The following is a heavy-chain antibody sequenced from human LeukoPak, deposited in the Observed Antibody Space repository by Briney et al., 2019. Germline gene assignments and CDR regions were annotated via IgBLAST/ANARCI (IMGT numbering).Heavy chain of an antibody. D-gene: IGHD2-15*01. CDR1: GGSFSGYY. CDR2: INHSGST. CDR3: ARLGYCSGGSCSTAPPLYYFDY. Sequence: SETLSLTCAVYGGSFSGYYWSWIRQPPGKGLEWIGEINHSGSTNYNPSLKSRVTISVDTSKNQFSLKLSSVTAADTAVYYCARLGYCSGGSCSTAPPLYYFDYWGQGTLVTVSS. J-gene: IGHJ4*02. V-gene: IGHV4-34*01.